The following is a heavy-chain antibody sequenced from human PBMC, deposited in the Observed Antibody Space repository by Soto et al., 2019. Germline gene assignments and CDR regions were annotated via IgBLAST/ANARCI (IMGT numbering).Heavy chain of an antibody. V-gene: IGHV3-23*01. CDR1: GFTFSSSA. CDR3: AKAGYYYDSSGYYFDY. CDR2: ISGSGRST. Sequence: GGSLRLSCAASGFTFSSSAMSWVRQAPGKGLEWVSAISGSGRSTYYADSVKGRFTISRDNSKNTLYLQMNSLRAEDTAVYYCAKAGYYYDSSGYYFDYWGQGTMVTVSS. J-gene: IGHJ4*02. D-gene: IGHD3-22*01.